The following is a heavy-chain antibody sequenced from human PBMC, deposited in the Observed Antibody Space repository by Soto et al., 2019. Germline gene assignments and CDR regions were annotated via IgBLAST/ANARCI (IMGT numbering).Heavy chain of an antibody. Sequence: SETLSLTCAVYGVSFSGYYWSWIRQPPGKGLEWIGEINHSGSTNYNPSLKSRVTISVDTSKNQFSLKLSAGNAAGKAVYYCARREIAAISYDYWGQGTLVTVSS. D-gene: IGHD6-13*01. CDR3: ARREIAAISYDY. CDR2: INHSGST. J-gene: IGHJ4*02. V-gene: IGHV4-34*01. CDR1: GVSFSGYY.